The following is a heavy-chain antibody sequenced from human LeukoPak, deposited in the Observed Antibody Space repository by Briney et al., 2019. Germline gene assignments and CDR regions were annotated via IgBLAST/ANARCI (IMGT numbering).Heavy chain of an antibody. CDR1: GFTFSSYA. CDR2: ISYDGANT. CDR3: AKDPLTDFWSGYFDY. J-gene: IGHJ4*02. Sequence: GGSLRLSCAASGFTFSSYAMSWVRQAPGKGLEWLALISYDGANTYYADSVRGRFTISRDNSKNTLYLQMNSLRAEDTAVYYCAKDPLTDFWSGYFDYWGQGTLVTVSS. V-gene: IGHV3-30*04. D-gene: IGHD3-3*01.